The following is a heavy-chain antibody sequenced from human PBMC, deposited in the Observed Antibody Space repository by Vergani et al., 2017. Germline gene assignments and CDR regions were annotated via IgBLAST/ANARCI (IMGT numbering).Heavy chain of an antibody. D-gene: IGHD2-8*01. V-gene: IGHV3-7*03. CDR2: IKGDGSAK. CDR1: GFRFSNYW. J-gene: IGHJ4*02. CDR3: ARGYCTNSICRGKVDS. Sequence: EVEVVESGGGLVQPGGSLRLSCAASGFRFSNYWMHWLRQAPGKGLEWVAAIKGDGSAKQYVESVKGRFTISRDNAKSSLYLQMNSLRVADTAVYYCARGYCTNSICRGKVDSWGQGTLVTVSS.